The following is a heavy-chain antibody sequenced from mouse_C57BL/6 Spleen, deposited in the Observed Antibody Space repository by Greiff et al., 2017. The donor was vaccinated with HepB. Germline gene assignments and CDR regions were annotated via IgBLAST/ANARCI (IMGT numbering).Heavy chain of an antibody. V-gene: IGHV1-26*01. CDR2: INPNNGGT. Sequence: VQLQQSGPELVKPGASVKISCKASGYTFTDYYMNWVKQSHGKSLEWIGDINPNNGGTSYNQKFKGKATLTVDKSSSTAYMELRSLTSEDSAVYYCARNRDYLYAMDYWGQGTSVTVSS. CDR1: GYTFTDYY. CDR3: ARNRDYLYAMDY. J-gene: IGHJ4*01. D-gene: IGHD5-5*01.